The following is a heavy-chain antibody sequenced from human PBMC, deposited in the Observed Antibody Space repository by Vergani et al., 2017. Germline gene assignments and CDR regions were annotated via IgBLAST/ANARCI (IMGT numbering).Heavy chain of an antibody. CDR3: TRGWYYDSIAYWAY. V-gene: IGHV1-46*03. CDR2: INPIGGST. D-gene: IGHD3-22*01. CDR1: GYTFTSYY. J-gene: IGHJ4*02. Sequence: QVQLVQSGAEVKKPGASVKVSCKASGYTFTSYYMHWVRQAPGQGLEWMGIINPIGGSTSYAQKFQGRVTMTRDTSTSTVYMGLLCLSSEYTAVYYCTRGWYYDSIAYWAYWGQGTLVTVSS.